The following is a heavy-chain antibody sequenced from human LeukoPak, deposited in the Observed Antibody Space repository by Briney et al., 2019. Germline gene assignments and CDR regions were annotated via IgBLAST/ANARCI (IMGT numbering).Heavy chain of an antibody. CDR3: ARDGGVWFGELSTGYYGMDV. J-gene: IGHJ6*02. CDR2: ISSNGGST. D-gene: IGHD3-10*01. CDR1: GFTFSSYA. V-gene: IGHV3-64*01. Sequence: GGSLRLSCAASGFTFSSYAMHWVRQAPGKGLEYVSAISSNGGSTYYANSVKGRFTISRDNSKNTLYLQMGSLRAEDMAVYYCARDGGVWFGELSTGYYGMDVWGQGTTVTVSS.